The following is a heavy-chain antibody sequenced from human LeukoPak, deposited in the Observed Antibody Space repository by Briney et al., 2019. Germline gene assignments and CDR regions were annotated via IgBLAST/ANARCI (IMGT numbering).Heavy chain of an antibody. V-gene: IGHV3-64*01. J-gene: IGHJ4*02. Sequence: PGGSLRLSCAASGFTFRSYAMHWVRQAPGKGLEIVSAMSSNGEITYYANSVKGRFTISRDNSKNTLYLQMNSLRAEDTAVYYCAKVTTPITIFGVVIEYYFDYWGQGTLVTVSS. D-gene: IGHD3-3*01. CDR1: GFTFRSYA. CDR2: MSSNGEIT. CDR3: AKVTTPITIFGVVIEYYFDY.